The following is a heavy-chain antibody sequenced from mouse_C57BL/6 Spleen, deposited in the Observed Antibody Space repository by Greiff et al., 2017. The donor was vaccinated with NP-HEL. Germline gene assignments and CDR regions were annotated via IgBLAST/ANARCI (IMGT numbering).Heavy chain of an antibody. J-gene: IGHJ2*01. Sequence: QVQLQQPGAELVKPGASVKMSCKASGYTFTSYWITWVKQRPGQGLEWIGDIYPGSGSTNYNEKFKSKATLTVDTSSSTAYMQRSSLTSEDSAVYDCARIGLGLSYGKPFDYWGQGTTLTVSS. CDR1: GYTFTSYW. CDR3: ARIGLGLSYGKPFDY. D-gene: IGHD1-1*01. CDR2: IYPGSGST. V-gene: IGHV1-55*01.